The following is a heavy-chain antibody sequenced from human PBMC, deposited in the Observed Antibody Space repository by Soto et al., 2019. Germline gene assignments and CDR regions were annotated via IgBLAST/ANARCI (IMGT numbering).Heavy chain of an antibody. CDR3: AIRTTVTTYYFDY. J-gene: IGHJ4*02. CDR2: IHPSGGGT. D-gene: IGHD4-17*01. CDR1: GYTFTSYY. Sequence: ASVKVSCKASGYTFTSYYMHWVRQAPGQGLEWMGIIHPSGGGTSYAQNFQGRLTMTRDTSTNTVYMDLSSLRSEDTAVYYCAIRTTVTTYYFDYWGQGTLVTVSS. V-gene: IGHV1-46*01.